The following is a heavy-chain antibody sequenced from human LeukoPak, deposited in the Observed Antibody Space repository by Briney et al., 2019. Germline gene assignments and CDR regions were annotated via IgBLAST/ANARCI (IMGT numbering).Heavy chain of an antibody. CDR2: MNPNSGNT. Sequence: ASVKVSCKASGYTFTTYDINWVRQATGQGLEWMGWMNPNSGNTGYAQKFQGRVTMTRNTSTSTAYMELSSLSSEDTAVYYCARCLFGRVADITLLPFDPWGQGTPVTVSS. CDR1: GYTFTTYD. CDR3: ARCLFGRVADITLLPFDP. V-gene: IGHV1-8*01. D-gene: IGHD1-26*01. J-gene: IGHJ5*02.